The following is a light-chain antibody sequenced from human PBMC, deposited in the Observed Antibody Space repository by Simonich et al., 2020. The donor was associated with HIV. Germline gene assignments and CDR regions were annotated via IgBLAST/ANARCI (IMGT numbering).Light chain of an antibody. CDR3: QQYNNWWT. J-gene: IGKJ1*01. V-gene: IGKV3-15*01. CDR1: QSVSSN. Sequence: EIVMTQSPSTLSVSTGERATLSCRASQSVSSNLAWYQQKPVQAPRLLSHGASTRATGIPARFSGSGSGTEFTLTISSLQSEDFAVYYCQQYNNWWTFGQGTKVEIK. CDR2: GAS.